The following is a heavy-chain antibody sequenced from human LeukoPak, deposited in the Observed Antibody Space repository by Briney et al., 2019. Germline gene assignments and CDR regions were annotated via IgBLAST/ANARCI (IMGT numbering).Heavy chain of an antibody. CDR1: GFTFSSYE. Sequence: GGSLRLSCAASGFTFSSYEMNWVRQAPGKGLEWVSYISSSGSTIYYADSLKGRFTISRDNAKNSLYLQMNSLRADDTAVYYCARGGNGNYLDAFDIWGQGTMVTVSS. CDR2: ISSSGSTI. D-gene: IGHD1-26*01. CDR3: ARGGNGNYLDAFDI. V-gene: IGHV3-48*03. J-gene: IGHJ3*02.